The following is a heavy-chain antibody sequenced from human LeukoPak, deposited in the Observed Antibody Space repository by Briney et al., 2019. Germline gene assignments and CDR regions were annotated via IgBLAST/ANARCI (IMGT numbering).Heavy chain of an antibody. CDR3: ARGRGYSRSDFDY. J-gene: IGHJ4*01. D-gene: IGHD6-13*01. V-gene: IGHV1-69*05. CDR2: LTLIFGTA. CDR1: GGTFCSYT. Sequence: SVKVSRKPSGGTFCSYTISWVRQAPGQGLERVGGLTLIFGTAHSAQKLQGRGTHTTDEFTSTAYMWPSSLRSEDTAAYFCARGRGYSRSDFDYWGQGTMVTVSS.